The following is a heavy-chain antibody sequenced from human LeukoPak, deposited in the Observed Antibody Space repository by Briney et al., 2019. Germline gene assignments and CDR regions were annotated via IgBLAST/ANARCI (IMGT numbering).Heavy chain of an antibody. CDR2: INANGINT. Sequence: GGSLRLSCAASGFTVSSNYMSWVRQAPGKGLQWVSTINANGINTYYADSVRGRFTISRDNSKNTLYLQMNSLRAEDTAVYYCAKPREGSSSWYAAGWGQGTLVTVSS. CDR1: GFTVSSNY. CDR3: AKPREGSSSWYAAG. D-gene: IGHD6-13*01. J-gene: IGHJ4*02. V-gene: IGHV3-53*05.